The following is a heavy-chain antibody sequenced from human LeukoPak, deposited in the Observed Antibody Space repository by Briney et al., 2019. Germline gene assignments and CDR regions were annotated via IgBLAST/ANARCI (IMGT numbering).Heavy chain of an antibody. V-gene: IGHV4-59*01. J-gene: IGHJ5*02. CDR1: GDSISSYY. CDR3: ARENYYGSGSYYNWFDP. CDR2: IYYSGST. D-gene: IGHD3-10*01. Sequence: SETLSLTCSVSGDSISSYYRSWIRQPPGKGLEWIGYIYYSGSTNYNPSLKSRVTILVDTSKNQFSLKLSSVTAADTAVYYCARENYYGSGSYYNWFDPWGQGTLVTVSS.